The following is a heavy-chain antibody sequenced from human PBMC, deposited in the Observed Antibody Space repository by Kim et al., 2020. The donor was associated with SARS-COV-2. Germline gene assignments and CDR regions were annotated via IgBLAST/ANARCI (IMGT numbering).Heavy chain of an antibody. CDR2: IKSKTDGGTT. CDR3: TTGVTIFGVVTNLSL. D-gene: IGHD3-3*01. CDR1: GFTFSNAW. V-gene: IGHV3-15*01. Sequence: GGSLRLSCAASGFTFSNAWMSWVRQAPGKGLEWVGRIKSKTDGGTTDYAAPVKGRFTISRDDSKNTLYLQMNSLKTEDTAVYYCTTGVTIFGVVTNLSLWGQGTLVTVSS. J-gene: IGHJ4*02.